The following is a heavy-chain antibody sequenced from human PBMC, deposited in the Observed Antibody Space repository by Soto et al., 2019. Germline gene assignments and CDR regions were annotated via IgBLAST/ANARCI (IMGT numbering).Heavy chain of an antibody. CDR3: AKGVVVITPQKNYYYYGMDV. D-gene: IGHD3-22*01. CDR1: GGTFSSYA. V-gene: IGHV1-69*01. CDR2: IIPIFGTA. J-gene: IGHJ6*02. Sequence: QVQLVQSGAEVKKPGSSVKVSCKASGGTFSSYAISWVRQAPGQGLEWMGGIIPIFGTANYAQKFQGRVTITADESTSTAYMELSSLRSEDTAVYYCAKGVVVITPQKNYYYYGMDVWGQGTTVTVSS.